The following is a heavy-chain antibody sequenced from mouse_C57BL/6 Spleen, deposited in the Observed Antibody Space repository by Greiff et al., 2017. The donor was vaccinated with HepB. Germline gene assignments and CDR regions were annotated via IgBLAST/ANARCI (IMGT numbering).Heavy chain of an antibody. V-gene: IGHV5-4*01. D-gene: IGHD2-3*01. CDR1: GFTFSSYA. J-gene: IGHJ4*01. CDR3: AREMGRGLYYAMDY. Sequence: EVQLVESGGGLVKPGGSLKLSCAASGFTFSSYAMSWVRQTPEKRLEWVATISDGGSYTYYPDSVKGRFTISRDNAKNNLYLQMSHLKSEDTAMYYCAREMGRGLYYAMDYWGQGTSVTVSS. CDR2: ISDGGSYT.